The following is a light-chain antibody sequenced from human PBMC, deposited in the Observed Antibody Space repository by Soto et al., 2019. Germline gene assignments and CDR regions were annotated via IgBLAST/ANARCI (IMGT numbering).Light chain of an antibody. V-gene: IGLV1-51*02. CDR1: SSNIGNNF. Sequence: QSVLTQPPSVSAAPGQKVTISCSGGSSNIGNNFVSWYQQLPGTAPKHLIYQNNKRPSGIPDRFSGSKSGTSATLAITGLQTGDEADYYCGTWDSSLSAWVFGTGTKVTVL. J-gene: IGLJ1*01. CDR2: QNN. CDR3: GTWDSSLSAWV.